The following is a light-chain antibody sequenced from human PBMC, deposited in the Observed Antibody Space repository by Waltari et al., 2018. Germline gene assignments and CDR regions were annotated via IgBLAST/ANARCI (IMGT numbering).Light chain of an antibody. CDR1: HDISHH. CDR2: DAS. Sequence: DLQMTHSPSSLSASVVDRVTITCQASHDISHHLHWYQQKPGKAPKRLNYDASNLETGVPSRCSGSGSGTDFIFTISSLQPEDIAAYYCQQYKNRITFGQGTRLEIE. J-gene: IGKJ5*01. CDR3: QQYKNRIT. V-gene: IGKV1-33*01.